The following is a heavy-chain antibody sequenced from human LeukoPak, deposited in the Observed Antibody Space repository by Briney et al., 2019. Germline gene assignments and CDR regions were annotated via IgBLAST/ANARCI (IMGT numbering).Heavy chain of an antibody. V-gene: IGHV4-59*01. CDR3: ARARIAVSYFDY. D-gene: IGHD6-6*01. J-gene: IGHJ4*02. CDR1: GGSFSGYY. CDR2: VYYTGST. Sequence: SETLSLTCAVYGGSFSGYYWSWIRQAPGKGLEWIGYVYYTGSTNHNPSLRSRVTISVDTSNNQFSLKMSSVTAADTAVYYCARARIAVSYFDYWGRGALVTVSS.